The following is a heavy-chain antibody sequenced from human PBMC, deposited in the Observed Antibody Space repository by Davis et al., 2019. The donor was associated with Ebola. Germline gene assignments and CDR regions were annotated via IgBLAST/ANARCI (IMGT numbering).Heavy chain of an antibody. CDR1: GGSINIRSYY. CDR2: VHHSGRT. V-gene: IGHV4-39*07. J-gene: IGHJ6*03. CDR3: ARGVGAYYYMDV. Sequence: SETLSLTCTVSGGSINIRSYYWGWIRQPPGKGLEWIGSVHHSGRTYYNPSLESRLTISVDTSKNQFSLSLSSVTAADTAVYYCARGVGAYYYMDVWGKGTTVTVSS.